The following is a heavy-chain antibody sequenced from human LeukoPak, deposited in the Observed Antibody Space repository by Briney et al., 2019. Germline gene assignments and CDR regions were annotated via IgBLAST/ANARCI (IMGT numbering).Heavy chain of an antibody. V-gene: IGHV3-23*01. CDR3: AKDDAWLQFGE. J-gene: IGHJ4*02. D-gene: IGHD5-24*01. CDR1: GFTFSSHG. Sequence: PGGSLRLSCAASGFTFSSHGMDWVRQAPGEGLEWVSGISPRGVITYYADSVKGRFTISRDNSKNTLYLEVISLTVEDTAVYYCAKDDAWLQFGEWSQGTLVTVSS. CDR2: ISPRGVIT.